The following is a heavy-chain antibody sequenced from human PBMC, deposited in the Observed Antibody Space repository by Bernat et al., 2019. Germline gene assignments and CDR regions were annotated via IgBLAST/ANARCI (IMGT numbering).Heavy chain of an antibody. D-gene: IGHD6-19*01. Sequence: EVQLVESGGGLVKPGGSLRLSCAASGFTFSNAWMNWVRQAPAKGLEGVGRIKSRTDGGTTDYAAPVKGRFTSSRDDSKDTLYLQMSSLKTEDTAVDYCTTDPIYIAVAGTHNDAFDIWGQGTMVTVSS. J-gene: IGHJ3*02. CDR2: IKSRTDGGTT. CDR3: TTDPIYIAVAGTHNDAFDI. V-gene: IGHV3-15*07. CDR1: GFTFSNAW.